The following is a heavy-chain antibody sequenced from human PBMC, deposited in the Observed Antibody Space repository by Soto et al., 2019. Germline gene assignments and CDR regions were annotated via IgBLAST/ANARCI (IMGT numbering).Heavy chain of an antibody. D-gene: IGHD5-12*01. CDR3: ARDTAFGYSGYGRGYFDY. J-gene: IGHJ4*02. V-gene: IGHV3-33*01. CDR2: IWYDGSNK. Sequence: QVQLVESGGGVVQPGRSLRLSCAASGFTFSSYGMHWVRQAPGKGLEWVAVIWYDGSNKYYADSVKGRFTISRDNSKNTLYLQMNSLSAEDTAVYYCARDTAFGYSGYGRGYFDYWGQGTLVTVSS. CDR1: GFTFSSYG.